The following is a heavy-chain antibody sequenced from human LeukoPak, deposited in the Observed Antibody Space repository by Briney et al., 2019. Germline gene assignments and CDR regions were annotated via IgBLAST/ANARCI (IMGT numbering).Heavy chain of an antibody. CDR3: ARRGKYSSSWFYRF. CDR2: INHSGST. J-gene: IGHJ4*02. CDR1: GGSFSGYY. V-gene: IGHV4-34*01. D-gene: IGHD6-13*01. Sequence: PSETLSLTCAVYGGSFSGYYWSWIRQPPGKGLEWIGEINHSGSTNYNPSLKRRVTISVDTSKNQFSLKLSSVTAADTAVYYCARRGKYSSSWFYRFWGQGTLVTVSS.